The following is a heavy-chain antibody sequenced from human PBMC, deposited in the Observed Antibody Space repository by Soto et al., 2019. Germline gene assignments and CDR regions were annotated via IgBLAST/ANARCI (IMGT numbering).Heavy chain of an antibody. V-gene: IGHV1-69*01. Sequence: QVQLAQSGAEVKKPGSSVKVSCKASGGTFSSYAISWVRQAPGQGLEWMGGIIPIFGTANYAQKFQGRVTITADESTSTAYMELSSLRSEDTAVYYCARDSPAVAGYYYYGMDVWGQGTTVTVSS. CDR3: ARDSPAVAGYYYYGMDV. CDR2: IIPIFGTA. J-gene: IGHJ6*02. CDR1: GGTFSSYA. D-gene: IGHD6-19*01.